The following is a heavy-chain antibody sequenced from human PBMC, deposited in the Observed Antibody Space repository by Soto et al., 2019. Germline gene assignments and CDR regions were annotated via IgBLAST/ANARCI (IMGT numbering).Heavy chain of an antibody. D-gene: IGHD3-10*01. J-gene: IGHJ6*02. CDR1: GGTFSSYT. CDR2: IIPILGIA. CDR3: ARDRGSGRYQSYGMDV. Sequence: QVQLVQSGAEVKKPGSSVKVSCKASGGTFSSYTISWVRQAPGQGLEWMGRIIPILGIANYAQKFQGRVTITADKSTSTAYMELSSLRSEDTAVYYCARDRGSGRYQSYGMDVWGQGTTVTVSS. V-gene: IGHV1-69*08.